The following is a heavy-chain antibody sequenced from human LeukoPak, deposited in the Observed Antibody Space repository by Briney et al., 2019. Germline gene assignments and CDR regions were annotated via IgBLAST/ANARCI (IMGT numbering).Heavy chain of an antibody. CDR2: IYYSGST. Sequence: SETLSLTCTVSGGSISSYYWSWIRQPPGKGLEWIGYIYYSGSTNYNPSLKSRVTISVDTSKNQFSLKLSSVTAADTAVYYCARAEVIAAAGKSYWFDPWGQGTLVTVSS. J-gene: IGHJ5*02. CDR3: ARAEVIAAAGKSYWFDP. CDR1: GGSISSYY. V-gene: IGHV4-59*01. D-gene: IGHD6-13*01.